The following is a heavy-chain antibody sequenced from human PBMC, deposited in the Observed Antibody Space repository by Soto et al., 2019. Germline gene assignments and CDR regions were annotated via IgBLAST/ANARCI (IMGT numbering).Heavy chain of an antibody. V-gene: IGHV1-69*06. Sequence: QVQLVQSGAEVKKPGSSVKVSCKASGGTVSSYAISWVRQAPGQGLEWMGGIIPIFGTANYAQKFQGRVTITADKSTSTAYMELSSLRSEDTAVYYCARVGDFWSCYYTNWYFDLWGRGTLVTVSS. CDR2: IIPIFGTA. CDR1: GGTVSSYA. J-gene: IGHJ2*01. D-gene: IGHD3-3*01. CDR3: ARVGDFWSCYYTNWYFDL.